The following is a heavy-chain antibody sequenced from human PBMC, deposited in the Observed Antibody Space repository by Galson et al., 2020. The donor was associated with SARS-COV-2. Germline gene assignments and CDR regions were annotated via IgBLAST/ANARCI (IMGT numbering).Heavy chain of an antibody. Sequence: SETLSLTCTVSAASISRSSYYWGWIRQPPGRGLEWIGNIHFSGVTYYNPSLKSRVTISLETSDNRFSLKLGSVTAADTALYYCARGGTTVTEDWGQGTLVTVSS. V-gene: IGHV4-39*07. CDR2: IHFSGVT. CDR3: ARGGTTVTED. J-gene: IGHJ4*02. CDR1: AASISRSSYY. D-gene: IGHD4-17*01.